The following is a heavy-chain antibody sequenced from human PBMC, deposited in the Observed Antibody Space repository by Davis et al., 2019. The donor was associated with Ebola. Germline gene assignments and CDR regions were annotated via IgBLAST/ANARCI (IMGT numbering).Heavy chain of an antibody. CDR2: IKQDGSEK. Sequence: GESLKISCAASGFTFSSYWMRWVRQAPGKGLEWVANIKQDGSEKYYVDSVKGRFTISRDNAKNSLYLQMNSLRAEDTAVYYCARDTKAAHAPWGQGTLVTVSS. V-gene: IGHV3-7*03. CDR3: ARDTKAAHAP. J-gene: IGHJ5*02. CDR1: GFTFSSYW. D-gene: IGHD6-6*01.